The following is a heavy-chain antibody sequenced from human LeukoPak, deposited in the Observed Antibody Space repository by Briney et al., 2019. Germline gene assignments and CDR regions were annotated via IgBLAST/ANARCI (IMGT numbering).Heavy chain of an antibody. CDR3: ARILDSAWGELGY. J-gene: IGHJ4*02. CDR1: VLTFSDYY. Sequence: GGSLRLACAASVLTFSDYYMCWIRQAPVKGLEWVSYISSSGSTIYYADSVKGRFTISRDNAKNSLYLQMNSLRAEDTAVYYCARILDSAWGELGYWGQGTLVTVSS. D-gene: IGHD6-19*01. CDR2: ISSSGSTI. V-gene: IGHV3-11*01.